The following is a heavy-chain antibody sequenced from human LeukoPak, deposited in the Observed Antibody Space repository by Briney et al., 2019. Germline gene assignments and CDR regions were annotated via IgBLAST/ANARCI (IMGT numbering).Heavy chain of an antibody. J-gene: IGHJ4*02. CDR3: ARRRLSGGFDY. Sequence: SETLSLTCTVSGGSISSFYWSWIRQPPGKGLEWIGYIYYSGNTNYNPSLKSRVTISVDTSKNQFSLKLSSVTAADTAVYYCARRRLSGGFDYWGQGTLVTVSS. D-gene: IGHD6-25*01. CDR2: IYYSGNT. V-gene: IGHV4-59*12. CDR1: GGSISSFY.